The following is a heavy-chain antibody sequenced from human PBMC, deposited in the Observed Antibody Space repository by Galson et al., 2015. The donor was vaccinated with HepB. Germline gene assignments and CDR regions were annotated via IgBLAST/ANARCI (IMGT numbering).Heavy chain of an antibody. CDR2: IDSSGDAI. D-gene: IGHD6-19*01. CDR1: GLRFSYYY. V-gene: IGHV3-11*01. J-gene: IGHJ4*02. CDR3: AGSTGWYRVLDY. Sequence: LRLSCAASGLRFSYYYMTWIRQAPGKGLEWISYIDSSGDAIYYADSVKGRFAISRDNAENSLYLQMSSLRAEDTAVYYCAGSTGWYRVLDYWGRGTLVTVSS.